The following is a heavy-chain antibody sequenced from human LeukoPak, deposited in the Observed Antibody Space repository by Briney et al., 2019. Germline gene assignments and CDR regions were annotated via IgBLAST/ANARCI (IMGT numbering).Heavy chain of an antibody. CDR2: INPSGGST. CDR3: ARGPIAAAAAEDY. CDR1: GYTFTSYY. Sequence: ASVKVSCKASGYTFTSYYMHWARQAPGQGLEWMGIINPSGGSTGYAQKFQGRVTMTTDTSTSTAYMELRSLRSDDTAVYYCARGPIAAAAAEDYWGQGTLVTVSS. J-gene: IGHJ4*02. V-gene: IGHV1-46*01. D-gene: IGHD6-13*01.